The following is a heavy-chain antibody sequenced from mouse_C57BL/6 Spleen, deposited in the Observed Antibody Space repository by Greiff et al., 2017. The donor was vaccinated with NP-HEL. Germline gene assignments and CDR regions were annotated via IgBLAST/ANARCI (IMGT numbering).Heavy chain of an antibody. Sequence: QVQLQQPGAELVRPGSSVKLSCKASGYTFTSYWMDWVKQRPGQGLEWIGNIYPSDSETHYNQKFKDKATLTVDKSSSTAYMQLSSLTSEDSAVYYCATLSYAMDYWGQGTSVTVSS. CDR3: ATLSYAMDY. CDR1: GYTFTSYW. V-gene: IGHV1-61*01. CDR2: IYPSDSET. J-gene: IGHJ4*01.